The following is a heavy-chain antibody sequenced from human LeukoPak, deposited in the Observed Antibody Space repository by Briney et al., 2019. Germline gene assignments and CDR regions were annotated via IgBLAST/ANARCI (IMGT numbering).Heavy chain of an antibody. CDR3: ARGSIVGATFDYFDY. D-gene: IGHD1-26*01. J-gene: IGHJ4*02. CDR1: GYTFTGYY. Sequence: LVKVSCKASGYTFTGYYMHWVRQAPGQGLEWMGWINPNSGGTNYAQKFQGRVTMTRDTSISTAYMDLSRLRSDDTAVYYCARGSIVGATFDYFDYWGQGTLVTVSS. CDR2: INPNSGGT. V-gene: IGHV1-2*02.